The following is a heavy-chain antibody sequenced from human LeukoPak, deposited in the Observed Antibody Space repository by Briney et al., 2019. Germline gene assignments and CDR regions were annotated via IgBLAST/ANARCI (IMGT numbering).Heavy chain of an antibody. J-gene: IGHJ5*02. V-gene: IGHV3-7*01. CDR3: ASPYYYGSGEFP. Sequence: GGSLRLSCAASGFTFSSYSMNWVRQAPGKGLEWVANIKQDGSEKYYVDSVKGRFTISRDNAKNSLYLQMNSLRAEDTAVYYCASPYYYGSGEFPWGQGTLVTVSS. CDR2: IKQDGSEK. CDR1: GFTFSSYS. D-gene: IGHD3-10*01.